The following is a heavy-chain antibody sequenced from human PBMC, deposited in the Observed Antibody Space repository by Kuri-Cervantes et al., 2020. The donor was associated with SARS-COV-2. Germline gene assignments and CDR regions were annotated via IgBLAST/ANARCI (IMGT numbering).Heavy chain of an antibody. CDR2: IKSKTDGGTT. Sequence: GESLKISCAASGFSFSNAWMNWVRQAPGKGLEWVGRIKSKTDGGTTDYAAPVKGRFTISRDDSKNTLYLQMNSLKTEDTAVYYCTTATTTAVAYYFDYWGQGTLVTVSS. J-gene: IGHJ4*02. D-gene: IGHD4-17*01. CDR3: TTATTTAVAYYFDY. V-gene: IGHV3-15*07. CDR1: GFSFSNAW.